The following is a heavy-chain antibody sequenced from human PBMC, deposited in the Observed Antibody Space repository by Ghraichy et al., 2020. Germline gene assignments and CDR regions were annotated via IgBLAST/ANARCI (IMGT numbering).Heavy chain of an antibody. CDR2: INPNSGGT. J-gene: IGHJ4*02. V-gene: IGHV1-2*02. Sequence: ASVKVSCKASGYTFTGYYMHWVRQAPGQGLEWMGWINPNSGGTNYAQKFQGRVTMTKDTSITTAYMELSRLRSDDTAVYYCARVWVTAAAGQSDGYWGQGTLVTVSS. CDR3: ARVWVTAAAGQSDGY. D-gene: IGHD6-13*01. CDR1: GYTFTGYY.